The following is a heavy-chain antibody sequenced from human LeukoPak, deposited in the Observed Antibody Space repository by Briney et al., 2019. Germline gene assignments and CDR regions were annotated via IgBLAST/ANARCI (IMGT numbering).Heavy chain of an antibody. Sequence: PGRSLRLSCAASGFTFSRYAMHWVRQAPGKGLEWVAVISYDGSNEYYAESVKGRFTISRDSSENTLYLEMNSLRVEDTAVYYCARVVYYGNSGYAYWGQGTLVTVSS. D-gene: IGHD3-22*01. CDR2: ISYDGSNE. V-gene: IGHV3-30-3*01. CDR1: GFTFSRYA. J-gene: IGHJ4*02. CDR3: ARVVYYGNSGYAY.